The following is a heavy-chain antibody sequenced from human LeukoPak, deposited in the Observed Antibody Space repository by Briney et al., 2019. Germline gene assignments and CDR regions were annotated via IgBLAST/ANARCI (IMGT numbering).Heavy chain of an antibody. CDR1: GGSISSYY. CDR2: IYYSGST. J-gene: IGHJ4*02. Sequence: SETLSLTCTVSGGSISSYYWSWIRQPPGKGLEWIGYIYYSGSTNYNPSLKSRVTISVDTSKNQFSLKLSSVTAADTAVYYCARDFSPEWSKFDYWGQGTLVTVSS. CDR3: ARDFSPEWSKFDY. D-gene: IGHD1-26*01. V-gene: IGHV4-59*12.